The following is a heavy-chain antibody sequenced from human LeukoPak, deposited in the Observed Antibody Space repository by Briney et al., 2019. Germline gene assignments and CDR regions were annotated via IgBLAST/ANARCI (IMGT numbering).Heavy chain of an antibody. V-gene: IGHV4-39*07. CDR3: ARQDYSNGCFDP. CDR2: IYYSGST. D-gene: IGHD4-11*01. CDR1: GGSISISNYY. J-gene: IGHJ5*02. Sequence: SETLSLTCTVSGGSISISNYYWGWIRQPPGKGLEWIGSIYYSGSTYYSPSLKSRVTISVDTSKNQFSLKLSSVTAADTAVYFCARQDYSNGCFDPWGQGTLVTVSS.